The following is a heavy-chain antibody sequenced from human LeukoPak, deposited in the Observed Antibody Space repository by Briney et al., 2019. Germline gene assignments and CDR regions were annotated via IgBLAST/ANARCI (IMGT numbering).Heavy chain of an antibody. J-gene: IGHJ3*02. CDR1: GGSFSGYY. CDR2: IYTSGST. V-gene: IGHV4-4*07. Sequence: SETLSLTCAVYGGSFSGYYWNWIRQPAGKGLEWIGRIYTSGSTNYNPPLNSRVTMSVDTTKHQFSLKLSSVPADDTAVYYCARDKCRTYGSADAFDIRGQGTMVTVSS. CDR3: ARDKCRTYGSADAFDI. D-gene: IGHD3-10*01.